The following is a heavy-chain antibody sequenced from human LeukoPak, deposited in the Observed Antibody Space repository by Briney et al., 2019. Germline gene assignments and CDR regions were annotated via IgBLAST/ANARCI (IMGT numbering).Heavy chain of an antibody. CDR1: NDSFSSHY. D-gene: IGHD4-17*01. Sequence: SETLSLTCAISNDSFSSHYWTWIRQPPGKGLEWIGYISYIGSANYNPSLKSRVTISIDTSRNQFSLRLSSVTAADTAVYYCARDLVTVTKGFDIWGQGTMVSVSS. V-gene: IGHV4-59*11. J-gene: IGHJ3*02. CDR3: ARDLVTVTKGFDI. CDR2: ISYIGSA.